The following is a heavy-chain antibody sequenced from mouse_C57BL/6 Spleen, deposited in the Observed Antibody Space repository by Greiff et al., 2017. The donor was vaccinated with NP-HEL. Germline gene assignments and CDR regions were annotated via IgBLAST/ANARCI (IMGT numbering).Heavy chain of an antibody. Sequence: EVHLVESGPGLVKPSQSLSLTCSVTGYSITSGYYWNWIRQFPGNKLEWMGYISYDGSNNYNPSLKNRISITRDTSKNQFFLKLNSVTTEDTATYYCARGGSLFAYWGQGTLVTVSA. CDR3: ARGGSLFAY. CDR2: ISYDGSN. CDR1: GYSITSGYY. V-gene: IGHV3-6*01. J-gene: IGHJ3*01.